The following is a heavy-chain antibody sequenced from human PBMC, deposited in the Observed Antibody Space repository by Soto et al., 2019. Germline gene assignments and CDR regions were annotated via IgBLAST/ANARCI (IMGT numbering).Heavy chain of an antibody. CDR1: GGSISSSNW. D-gene: IGHD3-22*01. J-gene: IGHJ3*02. V-gene: IGHV4-4*02. CDR2: IYHSGST. Sequence: SETLSLTCAVSGGSISSSNWWSWVRQPPGKGLEWIGEIYHSGSTNYNPSLKSRVTISVDKSRNQFSLKLSSVTAADTAVYNCARGLRITMIGDAFDIWGQGTMVTVSS. CDR3: ARGLRITMIGDAFDI.